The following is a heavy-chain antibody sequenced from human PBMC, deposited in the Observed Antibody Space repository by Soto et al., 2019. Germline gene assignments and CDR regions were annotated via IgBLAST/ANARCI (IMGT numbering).Heavy chain of an antibody. CDR3: ATRYCSGGTCYFKS. CDR2: ISASGDAT. CDR1: GFTFSSYV. Sequence: EVQLLESGGGVVQPGGSLRLSCAASGFTFSSYVMTWVRQAPGEGLEWVSTISASGDATYHADSVRGRFTISRDNSKSTLYLQMGSLRADDTALYFCATRYCSGGTCYFKSWGQGTLVAVSS. V-gene: IGHV3-23*01. D-gene: IGHD2-15*01. J-gene: IGHJ4*02.